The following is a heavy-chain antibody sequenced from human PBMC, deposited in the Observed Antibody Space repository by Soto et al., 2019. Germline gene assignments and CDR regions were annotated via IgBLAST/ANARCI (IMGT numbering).Heavy chain of an antibody. D-gene: IGHD1-26*01. CDR3: ARERRGATLHYYGMDV. Sequence: SETLSLTCTVSGGSISSGGYYWSWIRQHPGKGLEWIGYIYYSGSTYYNPSLKGRVTISVDTSKNQFSLKLSSVTAADTAVYYCARERRGATLHYYGMDVWGQGTTVTVSS. J-gene: IGHJ6*02. CDR1: GGSISSGGYY. CDR2: IYYSGST. V-gene: IGHV4-31*03.